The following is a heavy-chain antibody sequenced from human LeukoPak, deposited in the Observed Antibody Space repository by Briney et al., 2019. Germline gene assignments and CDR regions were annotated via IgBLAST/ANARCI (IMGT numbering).Heavy chain of an antibody. J-gene: IGHJ3*02. V-gene: IGHV1-18*01. CDR3: ARETKYDAFDI. Sequence: ASVRVSCKASGYTFTSYGISWVRQAPGQGLEWVGWISAYNGNTNYAQKLQGRVTLTTHTSTSTAYMELRSLRSDDTAVYYCARETKYDAFDIWGQGTMVTVSS. CDR1: GYTFTSYG. CDR2: ISAYNGNT.